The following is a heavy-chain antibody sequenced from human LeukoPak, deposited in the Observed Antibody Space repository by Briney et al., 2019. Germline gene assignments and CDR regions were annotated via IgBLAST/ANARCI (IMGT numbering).Heavy chain of an antibody. Sequence: SETLSLTCTVSGGSISGYYGTWIRQAPGRGLEWIGYVYSSGSTTYNPTLKSRVTISVDTSKNQFSLKLNSVTAADTAVYFCARSGTRSGGAFDIWGQGTMVTVSS. CDR2: VYSSGST. J-gene: IGHJ3*02. CDR1: GGSISGYY. CDR3: ARSGTRSGGAFDI. D-gene: IGHD4-23*01. V-gene: IGHV4-59*01.